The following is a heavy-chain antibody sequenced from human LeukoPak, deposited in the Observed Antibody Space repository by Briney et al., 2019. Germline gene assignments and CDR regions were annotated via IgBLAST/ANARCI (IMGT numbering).Heavy chain of an antibody. J-gene: IGHJ4*02. CDR3: AKESGLFLVRGVYIDY. D-gene: IGHD3-10*01. V-gene: IGHV3-23*01. CDR1: GFTFSSYA. Sequence: PGGSLRLSCAASGFTFSSYAMSWVRQAPGKGLEWVSAISGSGGSTYYADSVKGRFTISRDNSKNTLYLQMNSLRAEDTAVYYCAKESGLFLVRGVYIDYWGQGTLVTVSS. CDR2: ISGSGGST.